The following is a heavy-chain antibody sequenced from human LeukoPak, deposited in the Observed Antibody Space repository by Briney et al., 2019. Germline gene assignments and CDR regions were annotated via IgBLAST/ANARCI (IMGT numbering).Heavy chain of an antibody. CDR2: IRSKAYGGTT. CDR1: GITFSDNG. J-gene: IGHJ4*02. CDR3: TRGQKDFDY. Sequence: PGGSLRLSCRASGITFSDNGMSWVRQAPGKGLEWVGFIRSKAYGGTTEYPASLKGRFRISREDSKNIAYLQMNSLKTEVTAVYYCTRGQKDFDYWGQGTLVTVSS. V-gene: IGHV3-49*04.